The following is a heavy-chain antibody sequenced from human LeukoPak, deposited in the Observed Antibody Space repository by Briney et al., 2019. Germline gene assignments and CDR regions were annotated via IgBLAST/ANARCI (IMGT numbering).Heavy chain of an antibody. CDR1: GGSISSYY. D-gene: IGHD4-17*01. CDR3: ARRTPVTPNSFDS. CDR2: VYYSGNT. Sequence: PSETLSLTCTVSGGSISSYYWSWLWQPPGKGLEWIGYVYYSGNTNYNPSLKSRVTISLDTSKNQFSLKMSSVTAADTAVYFCARRTPVTPNSFDSWGQGTLVTVSS. V-gene: IGHV4-59*08. J-gene: IGHJ5*01.